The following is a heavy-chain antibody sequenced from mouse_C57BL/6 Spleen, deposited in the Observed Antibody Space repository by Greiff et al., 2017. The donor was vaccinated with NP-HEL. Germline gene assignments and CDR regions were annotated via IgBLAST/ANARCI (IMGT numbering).Heavy chain of an antibody. Sequence: QVQLQQPGAELVKPGASVKLSCKASGYTFTSYWMQWVKQRPGQGLEWIGEIDPSDSYTNYNQKFKGKATLTVDTSSSTAYMQLSSLTSEDSAVYYCARGLGLWYFDVWGTGTTVTVSS. CDR3: ARGLGLWYFDV. J-gene: IGHJ1*03. V-gene: IGHV1-50*01. CDR1: GYTFTSYW. CDR2: IDPSDSYT. D-gene: IGHD4-1*01.